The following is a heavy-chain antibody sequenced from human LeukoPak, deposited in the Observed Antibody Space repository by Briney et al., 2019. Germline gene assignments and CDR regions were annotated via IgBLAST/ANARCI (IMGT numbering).Heavy chain of an antibody. CDR1: GGSISSYY. CDR2: IYYSGST. J-gene: IGHJ6*03. Sequence: SETLSLTCTVSGGSISSYYWSWIRQPPGKGLEWIGYIYYSGSTNYNPSLKSRVTITVDTSKNQFSLKLSSVIAADTAVYYCARTTEGYCSSASCFGFSYSYYMDVWGKGTTVTISS. D-gene: IGHD2-2*01. CDR3: ARTTEGYCSSASCFGFSYSYYMDV. V-gene: IGHV4-59*01.